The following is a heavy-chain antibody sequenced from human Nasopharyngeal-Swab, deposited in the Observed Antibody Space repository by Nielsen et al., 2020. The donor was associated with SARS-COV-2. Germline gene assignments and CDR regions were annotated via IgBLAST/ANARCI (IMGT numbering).Heavy chain of an antibody. Sequence: SETLSLTCTVSGGSISSYYWSWIRQPPGKGLEWIGYIYYSGSTNYNPSLKSRVTISVDTSKNQFSQKLSSVTAADTAVYYCARHTVATPISHYFDYWGQGTLVTVSS. CDR3: ARHTVATPISHYFDY. V-gene: IGHV4-59*08. D-gene: IGHD4-17*01. J-gene: IGHJ4*02. CDR1: GGSISSYY. CDR2: IYYSGST.